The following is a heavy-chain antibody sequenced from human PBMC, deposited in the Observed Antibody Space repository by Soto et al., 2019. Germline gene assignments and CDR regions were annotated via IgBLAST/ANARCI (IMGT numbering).Heavy chain of an antibody. V-gene: IGHV4-34*01. CDR2: INHSGST. CDR1: GGSFSGYY. J-gene: IGHJ4*02. D-gene: IGHD3-3*01. CDR3: ARAYYDFWSGYPTTYFDY. Sequence: PSETLSLTCAVYGGSFSGYYWSWIRQPPGKGLEWIGEINHSGSTNYNPSLKSRVTISVDTSKNQFSLKLSSVTAADTAVYYCARAYYDFWSGYPTTYFDYWGQGTLVTVSS.